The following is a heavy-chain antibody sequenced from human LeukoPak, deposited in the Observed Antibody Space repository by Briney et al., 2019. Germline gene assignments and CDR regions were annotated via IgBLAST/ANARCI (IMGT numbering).Heavy chain of an antibody. CDR2: ISHDSVTE. J-gene: IGHJ3*02. V-gene: IGHV3-48*01. D-gene: IGHD6-19*01. CDR3: ASRSGLGAFDN. CDR1: GFTFSTYN. Sequence: GGSLRLSCAASGFTFSTYNMNWVRQAPGEGLEWLSYISHDSVTEYYGDSVRGRFTISRDNANNSLYLQMNSLRVEDTAVYYCASRSGLGAFDNWGQGTMVIVSS.